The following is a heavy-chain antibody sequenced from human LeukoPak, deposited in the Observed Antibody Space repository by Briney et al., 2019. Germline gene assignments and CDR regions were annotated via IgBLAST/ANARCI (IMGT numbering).Heavy chain of an antibody. CDR2: IIPIFGIA. Sequence: SVKVSCKASGGTFSSYAISWVRQAPGQGLEWMGRIIPIFGIANYVQKFQGRVTITADKSTSTAYMELSSLRSEDTAVYYCARAPLYSYGAFDYWGQGTLVTVSS. CDR3: ARAPLYSYGAFDY. V-gene: IGHV1-69*04. CDR1: GGTFSSYA. D-gene: IGHD5-18*01. J-gene: IGHJ4*02.